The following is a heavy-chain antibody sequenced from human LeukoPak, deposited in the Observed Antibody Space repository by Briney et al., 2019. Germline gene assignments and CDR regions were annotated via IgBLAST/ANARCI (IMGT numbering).Heavy chain of an antibody. Sequence: GASVKVSCKASGYIFNSYGISWVRQAPGQGLEWMGWISAFNGNTNYAQKFQGRVTMTTGTSTNTAYMELRSLSSDDTAVYFYARDPVGANGVFDYWGHGTLVTVSS. D-gene: IGHD1-26*01. CDR3: ARDPVGANGVFDY. CDR1: GYIFNSYG. V-gene: IGHV1-18*01. J-gene: IGHJ4*01. CDR2: ISAFNGNT.